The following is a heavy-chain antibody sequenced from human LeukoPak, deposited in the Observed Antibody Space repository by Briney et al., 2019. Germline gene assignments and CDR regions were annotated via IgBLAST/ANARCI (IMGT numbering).Heavy chain of an antibody. J-gene: IGHJ5*02. Sequence: PSETLSLTCTVSGGSISSYYWSWIRQPPGKGPEWIGYIYYSGSTNYNPSLKSRVTISVDTSKNQFSLKLSSVTAADTAVYYCARDGDYGDDNWFDPWGQGTLVTVSS. CDR3: ARDGDYGDDNWFDP. V-gene: IGHV4-59*01. D-gene: IGHD4-17*01. CDR1: GGSISSYY. CDR2: IYYSGST.